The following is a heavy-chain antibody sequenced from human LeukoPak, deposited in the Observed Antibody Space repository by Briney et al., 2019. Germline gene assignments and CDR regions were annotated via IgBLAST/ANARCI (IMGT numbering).Heavy chain of an antibody. CDR1: GFTFSSYA. D-gene: IGHD1-26*01. CDR3: ALSSGSYPYYYYYMDV. CDR2: ISYDGSNK. J-gene: IGHJ6*03. V-gene: IGHV3-30-3*01. Sequence: GSLRLSCAASGFTFSSYAKHWVRQAPGKGLEWVAVISYDGSNKYYADSVKGRFTISRDNSKNTLYLQMNSLRAEDTAVYYCALSSGSYPYYYYYMDVWGKGTTVTVSS.